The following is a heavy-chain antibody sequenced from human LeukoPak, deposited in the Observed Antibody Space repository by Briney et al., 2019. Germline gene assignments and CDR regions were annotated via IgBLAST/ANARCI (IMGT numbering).Heavy chain of an antibody. Sequence: ASVKVSCTASGYTFTSYAMNWVRQAPGQGLEWMGWINTNTGNPTYAQGFTGRFVFSLDTSVSTAYLQISSLKAEDTAVYYCARDQITMVRGVNYYMDVWGKGTTVTVSS. CDR1: GYTFTSYA. V-gene: IGHV7-4-1*02. D-gene: IGHD3-10*01. CDR3: ARDQITMVRGVNYYMDV. CDR2: INTNTGNP. J-gene: IGHJ6*03.